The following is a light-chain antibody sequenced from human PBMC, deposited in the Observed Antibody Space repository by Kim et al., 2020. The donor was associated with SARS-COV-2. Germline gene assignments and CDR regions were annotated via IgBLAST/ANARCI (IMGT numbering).Light chain of an antibody. CDR1: RSNIGSNV. J-gene: IGLJ3*02. V-gene: IGLV1-44*01. CDR2: SNE. CDR3: AAWDDSLNGSV. Sequence: GERVAIACSGSRSNIGSNVVNWYRQRPGTAPKRRICSNEYRPSGVPDRFSGSKSGTAASLDISGLQSEDEADYYCAAWDDSLNGSVFGGGTQLTVL.